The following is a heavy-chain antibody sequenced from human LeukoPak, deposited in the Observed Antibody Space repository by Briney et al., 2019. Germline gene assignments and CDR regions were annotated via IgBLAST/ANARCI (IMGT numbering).Heavy chain of an antibody. CDR3: ARDPGARDY. J-gene: IGHJ4*02. CDR1: GFTVVTYS. D-gene: IGHD1-26*01. CDR2: IGASGRTT. V-gene: IGHV3-48*01. Sequence: GGSLRLSCAASGFTVVTYSMNWVRQAPGKGLDWVSYIGASGRTTYYADSVKGRFTISRDNAKNSLYLQMNSLRAEDTAVYYCARDPGARDYWGQGTLVTVSS.